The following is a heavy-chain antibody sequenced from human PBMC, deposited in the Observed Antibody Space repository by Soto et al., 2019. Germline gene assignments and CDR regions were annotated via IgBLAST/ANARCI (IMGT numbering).Heavy chain of an antibody. V-gene: IGHV1-69*13. J-gene: IGHJ3*02. Sequence: AAVKVSCKASGGTFSSDAISWVRQAPGQGLEWMGGIIPIFGTANYAQKFQGRVTITADESTSTAYMELSSLRSEDTAVYYCARESSGAFDIWGQGTMVTVSS. CDR1: GGTFSSDA. CDR2: IIPIFGTA. CDR3: ARESSGAFDI.